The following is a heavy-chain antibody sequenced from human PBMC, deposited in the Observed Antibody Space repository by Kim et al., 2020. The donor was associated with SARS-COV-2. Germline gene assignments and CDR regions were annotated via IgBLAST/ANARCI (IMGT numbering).Heavy chain of an antibody. CDR3: ARSYYYGSGSYSPEGMDV. CDR1: GYSFTSYW. J-gene: IGHJ6*02. CDR2: IYPGDSDT. V-gene: IGHV5-51*01. D-gene: IGHD3-10*01. Sequence: GESLKISCKGSGYSFTSYWIGWVRQMPGKGLEWMGIIYPGDSDTRYSPSFQGQVTISADKSISTAYLQWSSLKASDTAMYYCARSYYYGSGSYSPEGMDVWGQGTTVTVSS.